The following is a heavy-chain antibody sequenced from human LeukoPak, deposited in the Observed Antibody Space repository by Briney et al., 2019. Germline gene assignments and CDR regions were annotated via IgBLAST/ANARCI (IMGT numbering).Heavy chain of an antibody. CDR1: GFTFSSYA. J-gene: IGHJ6*03. Sequence: GSLRLSCAASGFTFSSYAMSWVRQAPGKGLEWVSAISDSGGSTYYADSVKGRFTISRDNSKNTLYLQMNSLRAEDTAVYYCAKDLVRITIFGVVIPPGYYMDVWGKGTTVTVSS. CDR3: AKDLVRITIFGVVIPPGYYMDV. CDR2: ISDSGGST. D-gene: IGHD3-3*01. V-gene: IGHV3-23*01.